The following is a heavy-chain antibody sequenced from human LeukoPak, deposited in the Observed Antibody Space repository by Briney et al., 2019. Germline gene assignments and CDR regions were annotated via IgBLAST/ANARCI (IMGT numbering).Heavy chain of an antibody. V-gene: IGHV3-7*01. D-gene: IGHD2-2*01. CDR2: IKQDGSDK. CDR1: GFTFRIYW. CDR3: ARGYCTGSSCSRPY. Sequence: GGSLRLSCAASGFTFRIYWMNWVRQAPGKGLEWLANIKQDGSDKNYVDSVKGRFIISRDNAKNSLYLQMNSLRAEDTAVYYCARGYCTGSSCSRPYWGQGTLVTVSS. J-gene: IGHJ4*02.